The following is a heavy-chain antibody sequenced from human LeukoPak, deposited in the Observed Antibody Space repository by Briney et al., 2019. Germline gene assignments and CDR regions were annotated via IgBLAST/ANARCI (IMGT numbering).Heavy chain of an antibody. Sequence: SETLSLTCTVSGGSISSYYWSWIRQPAGKGLEWIGRIYTSGSTNYNPSLKSRVTMSVDTSKNQFSLKLSSVTAADTAVYYCARVRATTRGSSATRDAFDIWGQGTMVTVSS. D-gene: IGHD1-26*01. CDR3: ARVRATTRGSSATRDAFDI. J-gene: IGHJ3*02. CDR1: GGSISSYY. V-gene: IGHV4-4*07. CDR2: IYTSGST.